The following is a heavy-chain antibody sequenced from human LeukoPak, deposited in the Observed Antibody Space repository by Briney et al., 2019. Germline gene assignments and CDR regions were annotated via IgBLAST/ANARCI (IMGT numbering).Heavy chain of an antibody. CDR3: ARHAGGYYYYYYGMDV. V-gene: IGHV3-21*01. D-gene: IGHD1-26*01. J-gene: IGHJ6*02. Sequence: GVSLRLSCAASGFTFGSYSMNWVRQAPGKGLEWVSSISSSSSYIYYADSVKGRFTISRDNAKNSLYLQMNSLRAEDTAVYYCARHAGGYYYYYYGMDVWGQGTTVTVSS. CDR2: ISSSSSYI. CDR1: GFTFGSYS.